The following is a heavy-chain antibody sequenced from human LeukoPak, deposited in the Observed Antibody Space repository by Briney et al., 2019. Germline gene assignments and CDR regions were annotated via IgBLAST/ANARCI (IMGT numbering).Heavy chain of an antibody. D-gene: IGHD6-19*01. J-gene: IGHJ4*02. CDR2: IYNSGST. CDR1: GGSISSYY. V-gene: IGHV4-59*01. Sequence: SETLSLTCTVSGGSISSYYWNWIRRPPGKGLEWIGYIYNSGSTNYNPSLKSRVTISVDTSKNQFSLKLSSVTAADTAVYYCARDSNSNGVNYWGQGTLVTVSS. CDR3: ARDSNSNGVNY.